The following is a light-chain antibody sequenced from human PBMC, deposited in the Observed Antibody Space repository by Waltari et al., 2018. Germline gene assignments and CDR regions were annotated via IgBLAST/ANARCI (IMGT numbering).Light chain of an antibody. CDR3: SSYAGSNNLGV. Sequence: QSALTQPPPASVAPGQSVTISCTGTSSDVARYHYTSWYHQHPGKAPTPRISDVNKRPSGVPDRFSGSKSGNTASLTVSGLQTEDEADYYCSSYAGSNNLGVFGGGTKLTVL. CDR2: DVN. CDR1: SSDVARYHY. V-gene: IGLV2-8*01. J-gene: IGLJ2*01.